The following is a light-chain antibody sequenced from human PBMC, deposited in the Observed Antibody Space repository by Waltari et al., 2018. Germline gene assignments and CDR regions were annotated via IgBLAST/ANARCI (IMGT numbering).Light chain of an antibody. CDR3: QHYVRLPAT. J-gene: IGKJ1*01. CDR2: GAS. CDR1: QSVSRS. V-gene: IGKV3-20*01. Sequence: EIVLTQSPGTLSLSPGKRATLSCRASQSVSRSLAWYQQKPGQAPRLLIYGASNRAAGIPDRFSGSGSGTDFSLTISRLEPEDFAVYYCQHYVRLPATFGQGTKVEIK.